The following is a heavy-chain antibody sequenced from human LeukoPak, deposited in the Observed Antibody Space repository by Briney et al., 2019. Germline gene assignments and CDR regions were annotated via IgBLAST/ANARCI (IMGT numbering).Heavy chain of an antibody. CDR3: ARTPYYYGSGSYSRFDP. Sequence: EASVKVSCKTSGYTFITYYIHWMRQAPGQGLEWMGWINPNSGGTNYAQKFQGRVTMTRDTSISTAYMELSRLRSDDTAVYYCARTPYYYGSGSYSRFDPWGQGTLVTVSS. CDR2: INPNSGGT. CDR1: GYTFITYY. V-gene: IGHV1-2*02. J-gene: IGHJ5*02. D-gene: IGHD3-10*01.